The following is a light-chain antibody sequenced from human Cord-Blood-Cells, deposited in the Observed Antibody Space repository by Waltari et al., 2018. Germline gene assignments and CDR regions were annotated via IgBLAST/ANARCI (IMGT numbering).Light chain of an antibody. CDR1: QSVSSN. V-gene: IGKV3-15*01. CDR3: QQYNNWPLT. CDR2: GAS. J-gene: IGKJ4*01. Sequence: EIVMTQSPATLSASPGERATLSCRASQSVSSNLAWYQQKPGQAPRLLIYGASNRATGIPARFSGSGSGTEFTLTISSLQSEDFAVYYCQQYNNWPLTFGGGTKVEIK.